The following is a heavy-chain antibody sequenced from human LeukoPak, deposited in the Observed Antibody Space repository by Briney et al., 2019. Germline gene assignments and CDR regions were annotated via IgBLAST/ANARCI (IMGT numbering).Heavy chain of an antibody. D-gene: IGHD3-22*01. CDR2: INTDGSST. J-gene: IGHJ6*02. CDR1: GFTFSSYW. CDR3: AKEVDSSGYDYYYYYGMDV. Sequence: GGSLRLSCAASGFTFSSYWMHWVRQAPGKGLVWVSRINTDGSSTSYADSVKGRFTISRDNSKNTLYLQMNSLRAEDTAVYYCAKEVDSSGYDYYYYYGMDVWGQGTTVTVSS. V-gene: IGHV3-74*01.